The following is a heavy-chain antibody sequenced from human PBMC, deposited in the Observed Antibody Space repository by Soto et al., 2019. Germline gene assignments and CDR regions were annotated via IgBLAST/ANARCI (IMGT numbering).Heavy chain of an antibody. CDR2: IYYSGST. J-gene: IGHJ4*02. CDR1: GGSISSSSYY. CDR3: AREYMYHYDSTGYPYGYFDY. Sequence: PSETLSLTCTVSGGSISSSSYYWGWIRQPPGKGLEWIGSIYYSGSTNYNPSLRSRVTILVDTSKNQFSLKLSSVTAADTAVYYCAREYMYHYDSTGYPYGYFDYWGQGTLVTVSS. V-gene: IGHV4-39*07. D-gene: IGHD3-22*01.